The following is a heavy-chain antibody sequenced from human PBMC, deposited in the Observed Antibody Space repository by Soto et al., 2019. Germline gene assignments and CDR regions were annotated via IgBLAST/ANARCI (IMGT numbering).Heavy chain of an antibody. J-gene: IGHJ6*02. CDR3: AKSGYCSGGGCNYYYGVDV. D-gene: IGHD2-15*01. CDR2: ISGSGEST. Sequence: GGSLRLSCAASEFTFSNYGMSWVRQAPGRGLEWVSTISGSGESTYYADSVKGRFTISRDNSKNTLYLQMNSLRVEDTAIYYCAKSGYCSGGGCNYYYGVDVWGQGTTVTVSS. V-gene: IGHV3-23*01. CDR1: EFTFSNYG.